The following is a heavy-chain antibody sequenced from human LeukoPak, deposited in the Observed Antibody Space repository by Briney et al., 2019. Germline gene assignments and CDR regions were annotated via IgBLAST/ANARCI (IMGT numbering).Heavy chain of an antibody. CDR2: IYYSGST. J-gene: IGHJ4*02. CDR1: GESFSGYF. CDR3: ARDLPQSEYSSSSGDY. V-gene: IGHV4-34*01. D-gene: IGHD6-6*01. Sequence: SETLSLTCAVSGESFSGYFWTWIRQPPGKGLEWIGGIYYSGSTYYNPSLKSRVTISVDTSKNQFSLKLSSVTAADTAVYYCARDLPQSEYSSSSGDYWGQGTLVTVSS.